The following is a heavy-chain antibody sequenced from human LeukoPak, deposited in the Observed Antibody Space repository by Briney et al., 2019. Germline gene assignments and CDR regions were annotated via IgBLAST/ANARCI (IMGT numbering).Heavy chain of an antibody. J-gene: IGHJ4*02. CDR2: IYTSGTI. D-gene: IGHD2-8*01. Sequence: SETLSLTCTVSGGSISSYYWSWIRQPAGTALEWIGRIYTSGTITYNPSLKSRVTMSVDTSKNQFSLKLSSVTAADTAVYYCARGRGFCTDGVCYYYFDHWGQGTLVTVSS. CDR1: GGSISSYY. V-gene: IGHV4-4*07. CDR3: ARGRGFCTDGVCYYYFDH.